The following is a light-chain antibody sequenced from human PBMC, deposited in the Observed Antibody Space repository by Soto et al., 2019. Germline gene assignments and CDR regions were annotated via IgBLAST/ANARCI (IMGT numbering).Light chain of an antibody. CDR2: WAS. CDR3: QKYYSTPPT. V-gene: IGKV4-1*01. J-gene: IGKJ1*01. CDR1: QSVLFSINQKNY. Sequence: DIVLTQSPDSVAVSLGERATINCKSSQSVLFSINQKNYLAWYHQKPGQPPKLLIYWASIRESGVPTRFSGSGSWTNFTPANSSLQAEGAGVYYCQKYYSTPPTFRLGTKVEVK.